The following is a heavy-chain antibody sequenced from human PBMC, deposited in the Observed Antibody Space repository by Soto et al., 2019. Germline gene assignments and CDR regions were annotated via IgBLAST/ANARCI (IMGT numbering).Heavy chain of an antibody. CDR3: ARRPGGLKSNILSPYY. Sequence: SETLSLTCTVSGVSINNGDWWAWVRQPPGKGLEWIGEIFYSGSYKYNPSLKTRVIISADKSKNQFSLNLHSVTAADTAVYYCARRPGGLKSNILSPYYWGQGTLVTVSS. CDR1: GVSINNGDW. D-gene: IGHD3-9*01. CDR2: IFYSGSY. V-gene: IGHV4-4*02. J-gene: IGHJ4*02.